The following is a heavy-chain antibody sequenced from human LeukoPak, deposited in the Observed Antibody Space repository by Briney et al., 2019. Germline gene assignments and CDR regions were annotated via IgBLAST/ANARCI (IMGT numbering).Heavy chain of an antibody. CDR1: GGSISSYY. J-gene: IGHJ6*03. Sequence: SGTLSLTCTVSGGSISSYYWSWIRQPPGKGLEWIGSIYYSGSTYYNPSLKSRVTISVDTSKNQFSLKLSSVTAADTAVYYCARHKDYYYSYMDVWGKGTTVTISS. CDR3: ARHKDYYYSYMDV. CDR2: IYYSGST. V-gene: IGHV4-39*01.